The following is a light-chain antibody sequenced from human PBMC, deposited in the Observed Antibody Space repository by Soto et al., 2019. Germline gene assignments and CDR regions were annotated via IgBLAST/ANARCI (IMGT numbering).Light chain of an antibody. Sequence: EIVMTQSPATLSVSPGERATLSCRASQSVSSNLAWYQQKPGQAPRVLIYGASTRATGVPARFSGSGSGTEFTLTISSLQSEDFAVDYFHQYNKWPRLTFGGGTKVEIK. CDR1: QSVSSN. V-gene: IGKV3-15*01. CDR3: HQYNKWPRLT. J-gene: IGKJ4*01. CDR2: GAS.